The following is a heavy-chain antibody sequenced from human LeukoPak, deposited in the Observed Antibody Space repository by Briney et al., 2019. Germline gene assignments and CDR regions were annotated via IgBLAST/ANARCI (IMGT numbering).Heavy chain of an antibody. CDR3: ARGRYDFWSGYSN. CDR2: ITPIFGTA. J-gene: IGHJ4*02. V-gene: IGHV1-69*05. D-gene: IGHD3-3*01. CDR1: GGTFSSYA. Sequence: GASVKVSCKASGGTFSSYAISWVRQAPGQGLEWMGGITPIFGTANYAQKFQGRVTITTDESTSTAYMELSSLRSEDTAVYYCARGRYDFWSGYSNWGQGTLVTVSS.